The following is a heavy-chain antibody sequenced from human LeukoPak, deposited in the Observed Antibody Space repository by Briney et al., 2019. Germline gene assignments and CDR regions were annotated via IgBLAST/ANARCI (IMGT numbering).Heavy chain of an antibody. CDR2: ISSSSSYI. V-gene: IGHV3-21*01. Sequence: GGSMRLSCAASGFTFSSYAMSWVRQAPGKGLEWVSSISSSSSYIYYADSVKGRFTISRDNAKNSLYLQMNSLRAEDTAVYYCARGGDVAFDIWGQGTMVTVSS. CDR1: GFTFSSYA. J-gene: IGHJ3*02. D-gene: IGHD2-21*01. CDR3: ARGGDVAFDI.